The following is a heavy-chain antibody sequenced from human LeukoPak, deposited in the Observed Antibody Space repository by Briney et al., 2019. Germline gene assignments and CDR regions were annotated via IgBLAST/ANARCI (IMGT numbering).Heavy chain of an antibody. CDR3: ARDRHSGNYYLDS. Sequence: ASVKVSCTASGCTFTGYYMHWVRQAPGQGLEWMGWINPNNGGTNYAQKFQGWVTMTRDTSISTAYMEVRRLKSDDTAVYYCARDRHSGNYYLDSWGQGTLVTVSS. V-gene: IGHV1-2*04. CDR2: INPNNGGT. J-gene: IGHJ4*02. D-gene: IGHD1-26*01. CDR1: GCTFTGYY.